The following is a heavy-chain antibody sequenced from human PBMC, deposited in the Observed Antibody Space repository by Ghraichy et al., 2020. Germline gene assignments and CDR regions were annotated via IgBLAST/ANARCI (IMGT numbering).Heavy chain of an antibody. V-gene: IGHV7-4-1*02. CDR1: GYTFTSYA. CDR2: INTNTGNP. D-gene: IGHD3-10*01. Sequence: ASVKVSCKASGYTFTSYAMNWVRQAPGQGLEWMGWINTNTGNPTYAQGFTGRFVFSLDTSVSTAYLQISSLKAEDTAVYYCAREWIGRFGESPRSGMDVWGQGTTVTVSS. J-gene: IGHJ6*02. CDR3: AREWIGRFGESPRSGMDV.